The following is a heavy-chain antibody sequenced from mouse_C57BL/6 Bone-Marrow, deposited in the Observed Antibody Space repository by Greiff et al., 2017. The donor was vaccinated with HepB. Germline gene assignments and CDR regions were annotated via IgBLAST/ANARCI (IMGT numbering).Heavy chain of an antibody. CDR3: ARSYPHFDY. Sequence: QVQLQQSGAELVKPGASAKLSCKASGYTFTSYWMHWVKQRPGQGLEWIGMIHPNSGSTNYNEKFKSKATLTVDKSSSTAYMQLSSLTSEDSAVYYCARSYPHFDYWGQGTTLTVSS. CDR1: GYTFTSYW. J-gene: IGHJ2*01. CDR2: IHPNSGST. V-gene: IGHV1-64*01. D-gene: IGHD2-10*01.